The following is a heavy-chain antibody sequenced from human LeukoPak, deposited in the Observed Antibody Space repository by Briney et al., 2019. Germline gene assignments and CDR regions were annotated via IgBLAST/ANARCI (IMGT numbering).Heavy chain of an antibody. D-gene: IGHD5-18*01. V-gene: IGHV4-59*01. CDR3: ARAGGGYSFDY. CDR2: SYYSGST. J-gene: IGHJ4*02. Sequence: PSETLSLTCTVSGGSISTYYWSWIRQPPGKGLEWIGYSYYSGSTTHNPSLQSRVTISVDTSRNQFSLKLTSVTAADTAVYYRARAGGGYSFDYWGQGTLVTVSS. CDR1: GGSISTYY.